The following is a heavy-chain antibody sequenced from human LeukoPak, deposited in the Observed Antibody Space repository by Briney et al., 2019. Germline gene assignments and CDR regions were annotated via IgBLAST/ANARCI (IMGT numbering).Heavy chain of an antibody. D-gene: IGHD5-18*01. J-gene: IGHJ4*02. CDR3: ARGGYSYGSPPPEAAAGIYFDY. CDR1: GFTFSSYS. V-gene: IGHV3-21*01. CDR2: ISSSSSYI. Sequence: NPGGSLRLSCAASGFTFSSYSMNWVRQAPGKGLEWVSSISSSSSYIYYADSVKGRFTISRDNAKNSLYLQMNSLRAEDTAVYYCARGGYSYGSPPPEAAAGIYFDYWGQGTLVTVSS.